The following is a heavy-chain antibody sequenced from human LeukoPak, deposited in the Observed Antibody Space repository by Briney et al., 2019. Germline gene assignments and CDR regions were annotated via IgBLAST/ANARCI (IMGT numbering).Heavy chain of an antibody. D-gene: IGHD1-14*01. CDR1: GYTFTRYG. V-gene: IGHV1-69*13. CDR3: ARDPRAALEPGLYYMDV. CDR2: IIPIFGTA. J-gene: IGHJ6*03. Sequence: SVKVSCKASGYTFTRYGISWVRQAPGQGLEWMGGIIPIFGTANYAQKFQGRVTITADESTSTAYMELSSLRSEDTAVYYCARDPRAALEPGLYYMDVWGKGTTVTVSS.